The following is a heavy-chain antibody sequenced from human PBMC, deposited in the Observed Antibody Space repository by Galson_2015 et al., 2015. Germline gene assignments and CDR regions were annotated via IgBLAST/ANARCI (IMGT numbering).Heavy chain of an antibody. Sequence: SLRLSGTASGFMFTDYWMSWVRQAPGKGLEWVANIEKDGSEKYYVDSVKGRFTISRDNAKNSLYLQMHSLRAEDAAVYYCARGGSGPFWFDPWGQGTLVIVSS. CDR3: ARGGSGPFWFDP. J-gene: IGHJ5*02. D-gene: IGHD3-10*01. CDR1: GFMFTDYW. CDR2: IEKDGSEK. V-gene: IGHV3-7*04.